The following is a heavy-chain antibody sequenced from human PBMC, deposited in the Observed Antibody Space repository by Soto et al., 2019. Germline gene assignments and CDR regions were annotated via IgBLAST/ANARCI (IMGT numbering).Heavy chain of an antibody. CDR1: GFTFSSYS. CDR3: ARGTDSSSWYEGNVDWFDP. V-gene: IGHV3-48*02. D-gene: IGHD6-13*01. CDR2: ISSSSSTI. Sequence: GGSLRLSCAASGFTFSSYSMNWVRQAPGKGLEWVSYISSSSSTIYYADSVKGRFTISRDNAKNSLYLQMNSLRDEDTAVYYCARGTDSSSWYEGNVDWFDPWGQGTLVTVSS. J-gene: IGHJ5*02.